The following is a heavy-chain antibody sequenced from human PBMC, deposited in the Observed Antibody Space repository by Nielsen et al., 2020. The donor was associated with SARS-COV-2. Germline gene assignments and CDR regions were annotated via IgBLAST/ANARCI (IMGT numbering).Heavy chain of an antibody. D-gene: IGHD3-10*01. J-gene: IGHJ4*02. V-gene: IGHV3-11*04. CDR2: ISSSGSTI. CDR1: GFTFSDYY. CDR3: ARDRNTMVRGASDY. Sequence: GESLKISYAASGFTFSDYYMSWIRQAPGKGLEWVSYISSSGSTIYYADSVKGRFTISRDNAKNSLYLQMNSLRAEDTAVYYCARDRNTMVRGASDYWGQGTLVTVSS.